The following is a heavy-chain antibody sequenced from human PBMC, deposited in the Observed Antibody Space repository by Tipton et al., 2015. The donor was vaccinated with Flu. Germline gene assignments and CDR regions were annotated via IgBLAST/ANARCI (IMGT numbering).Heavy chain of an antibody. Sequence: QSGAGVKKPGSSVKVSCKASGGTFSSYAISWVRQAPGQGLEWMGGIIPILGIANYAQKFQGRVTITADESTSTAYMELSSLRSEDTAVYYCARHNYYDSSGYFFYFDYWGQGTLVTVSS. CDR3: ARHNYYDSSGYFFYFDY. CDR2: IIPILGIA. D-gene: IGHD3-22*01. V-gene: IGHV1-69*01. CDR1: GGTFSSYA. J-gene: IGHJ4*02.